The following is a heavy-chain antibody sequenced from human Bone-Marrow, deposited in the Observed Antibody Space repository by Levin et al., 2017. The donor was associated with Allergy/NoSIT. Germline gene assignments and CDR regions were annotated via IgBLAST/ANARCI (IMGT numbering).Heavy chain of an antibody. CDR2: ISYDGSNK. V-gene: IGHV3-30*03. J-gene: IGHJ5*02. Sequence: SCAASGFTFSSYGMHWVRQAPGKGLEWVAVISYDGSNKYYADSVKGRFTISRDNSKNTLYLQMNSLRAEDTAVYYCGHQKTTVTSPRSHAPHNWFDPWGQGTLVTVSS. D-gene: IGHD4-17*01. CDR3: GHQKTTVTSPRSHAPHNWFDP. CDR1: GFTFSSYG.